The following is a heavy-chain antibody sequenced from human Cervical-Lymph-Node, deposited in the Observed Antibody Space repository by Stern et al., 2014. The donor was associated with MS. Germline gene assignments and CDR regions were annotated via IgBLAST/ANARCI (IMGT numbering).Heavy chain of an antibody. J-gene: IGHJ4*02. CDR1: GYTFTSYW. Sequence: EVQLVESGPEVKRPGESLKISCQASGYTFTSYWIGWGRQMPGKGLEWIGIIFPGGSDIRYSPSFQGQVTISADKSSSTAYLQWNNLKASDTAIYYCARQRYFDYWGQGTLVTVSS. V-gene: IGHV5-51*01. CDR3: ARQRYFDY. CDR2: IFPGGSDI.